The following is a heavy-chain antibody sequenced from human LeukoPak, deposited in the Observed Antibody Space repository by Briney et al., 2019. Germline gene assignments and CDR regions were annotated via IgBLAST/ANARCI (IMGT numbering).Heavy chain of an antibody. CDR1: GFTLSDYY. CDR2: SSSSGSTI. Sequence: GGSLRLSCAASGFTLSDYYMSWIRQAPGKGLEWVSYSSSSGSTIYYADSVKGRFAISRDNAKNSLYLQMNSLRAEDTAVFYCTRDRNGYYFDHWGQGTLVTVSS. CDR3: TRDRNGYYFDH. J-gene: IGHJ4*02. V-gene: IGHV3-11*01. D-gene: IGHD2-8*01.